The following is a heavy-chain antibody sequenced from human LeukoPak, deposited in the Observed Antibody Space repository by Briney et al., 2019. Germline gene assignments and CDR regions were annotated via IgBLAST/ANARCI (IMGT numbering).Heavy chain of an antibody. V-gene: IGHV4-59*08. D-gene: IGHD6-19*01. J-gene: IGHJ4*02. CDR3: ARHPMPDSSGWDDGWVFDY. CDR2: IYYSGST. Sequence: SETLSLTCTVSGGSISSYYWSWIRQPPGKGLEWIGYIYYSGSTNYNPSLKSRVTISVDTSKNQFSLKLSSVTAADTAVYYCARHPMPDSSGWDDGWVFDYWGQGTLVTVSS. CDR1: GGSISSYY.